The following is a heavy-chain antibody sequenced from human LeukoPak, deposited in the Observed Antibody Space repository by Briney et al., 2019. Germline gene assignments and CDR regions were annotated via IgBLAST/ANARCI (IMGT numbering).Heavy chain of an antibody. CDR2: ISTYNGNT. Sequence: ASVKVSCKASGYTFTNYGVIWVRQAPGQGLEWMGWISTYNGNTNYAQHLQDRLTMTTDTSTRTAYMELRSLRSDDTAMYYCARGAPAYSSGWYYDYWGQGTLVTVSP. J-gene: IGHJ4*02. CDR1: GYTFTNYG. D-gene: IGHD6-19*01. CDR3: ARGAPAYSSGWYYDY. V-gene: IGHV1-18*01.